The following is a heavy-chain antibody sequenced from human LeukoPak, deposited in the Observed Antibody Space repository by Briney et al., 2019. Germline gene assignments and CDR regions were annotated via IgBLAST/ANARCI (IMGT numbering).Heavy chain of an antibody. Sequence: SGTLSLTCTVSGGSISTYYWNWIRQSPGKGLEWIGYISYSGSTNYNPSLKSRVTISVDTFKDQFSLNLNSVTAADTAVYYCARDVRPLIHAFDIWGQGTVVTVSS. CDR2: ISYSGST. V-gene: IGHV4-59*01. J-gene: IGHJ3*02. CDR3: ARDVRPLIHAFDI. CDR1: GGSISTYY.